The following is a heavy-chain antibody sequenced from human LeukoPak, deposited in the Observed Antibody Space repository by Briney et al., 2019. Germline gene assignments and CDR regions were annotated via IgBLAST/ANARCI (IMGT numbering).Heavy chain of an antibody. V-gene: IGHV4-59*11. Sequence: SETLSLTCTVSGGSISSHYWSWIRQPPGKGLEWIGYIYYSGSTNYNPSLKSRVTMSVDTSKNQFSLKLISVTAADTAVYYCARVRYDSSGNYMDVWGKGTTVTVSS. CDR2: IYYSGST. CDR3: ARVRYDSSGNYMDV. D-gene: IGHD3-22*01. CDR1: GGSISSHY. J-gene: IGHJ6*03.